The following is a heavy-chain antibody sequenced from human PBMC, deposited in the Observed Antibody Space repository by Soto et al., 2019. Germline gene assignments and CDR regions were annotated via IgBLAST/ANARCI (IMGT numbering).Heavy chain of an antibody. D-gene: IGHD3-10*01. CDR3: ARDRRMAPYGSGSYTPYYYGMDV. CDR1: GGTFSSYA. J-gene: IGHJ6*02. V-gene: IGHV1-69*06. CDR2: IIPIFGTA. Sequence: SVKVSCKASGGTFSSYAISWLRQAPGQGLEWMGGIIPIFGTANYAQKFQGRVTITADKSTSTAYMELSSLRSEDTAVYYCARDRRMAPYGSGSYTPYYYGMDVWGQGTTVTVSS.